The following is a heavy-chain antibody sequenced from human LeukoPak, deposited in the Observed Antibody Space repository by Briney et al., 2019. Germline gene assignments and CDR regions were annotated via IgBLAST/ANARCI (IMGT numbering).Heavy chain of an antibody. Sequence: SETLSLTCAVSGYSITSSSWWGWIRQPPGKGLEWIGYIYHSGTTYYNPSLQSRVTMSVDTSKNQFSLKLSSVTAVDTAVYYCARKENVYYYFDYWGQGTLVSVSS. CDR2: IYHSGTT. D-gene: IGHD3-10*01. V-gene: IGHV4-28*01. CDR1: GYSITSSSW. J-gene: IGHJ4*02. CDR3: ARKENVYYYFDY.